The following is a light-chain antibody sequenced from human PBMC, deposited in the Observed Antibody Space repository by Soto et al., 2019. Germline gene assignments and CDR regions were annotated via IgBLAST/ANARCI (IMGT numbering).Light chain of an antibody. V-gene: IGKV3-20*01. Sequence: EIVLTQSPGTLSLSPGERATLSCRASQRISNSYLAWYQQKPGQAPRLHLYDASSRATGIPDRVSGSGSGTDFTLTISRLEPEDFAVYYCQQYARPPFAFGQGTKVEIK. CDR2: DAS. CDR1: QRISNSY. J-gene: IGKJ2*01. CDR3: QQYARPPFA.